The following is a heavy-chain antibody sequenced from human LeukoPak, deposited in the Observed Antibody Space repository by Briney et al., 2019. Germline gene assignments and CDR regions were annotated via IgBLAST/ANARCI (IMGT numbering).Heavy chain of an antibody. CDR2: MSSTGSYI. Sequence: PGGSLRLSCAASGFTFSDYTINWVRQAPGKGLEWVSCMSSTGSYIYYADSVKGRFTISRDNAKNSLYLQMDSLRAEDTAVYYCARDAAQIVVVTDVDYWGQGTLVTVSS. CDR1: GFTFSDYT. V-gene: IGHV3-21*01. D-gene: IGHD2-21*02. CDR3: ARDAAQIVVVTDVDY. J-gene: IGHJ4*02.